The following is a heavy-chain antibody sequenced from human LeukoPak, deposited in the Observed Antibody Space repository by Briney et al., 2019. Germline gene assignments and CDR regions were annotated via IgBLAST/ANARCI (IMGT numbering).Heavy chain of an antibody. CDR3: ARVSYYGSGDYYYYMDV. Sequence: PSETLSLTCAVYGGSFSGYYWSWIRQPPGKGLEWIGEINHSGSTNYNPSLKSRVTISVDTSKNQFSLKLSSVTAADTAVYYCARVSYYGSGDYYYYMDVWGKGTTVTISS. CDR1: GGSFSGYY. CDR2: INHSGST. D-gene: IGHD3-10*01. J-gene: IGHJ6*03. V-gene: IGHV4-34*01.